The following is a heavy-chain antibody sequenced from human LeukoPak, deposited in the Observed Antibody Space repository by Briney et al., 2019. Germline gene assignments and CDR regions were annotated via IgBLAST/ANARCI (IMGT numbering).Heavy chain of an antibody. CDR2: INHSGST. D-gene: IGHD3-10*01. CDR1: GGSFSGYY. V-gene: IGHV4-34*01. CDR3: ARRYYYNLGSFPFDF. Sequence: PSETLSLTCAVYGGSFSGYYWSWIRQPPGEGLEWIGEINHSGSTNYNPSLKSRVTISVDTSKNQFSLNLSSVTAADTAVYYCARRYYYNLGSFPFDFWGQGTLVTVSS. J-gene: IGHJ4*02.